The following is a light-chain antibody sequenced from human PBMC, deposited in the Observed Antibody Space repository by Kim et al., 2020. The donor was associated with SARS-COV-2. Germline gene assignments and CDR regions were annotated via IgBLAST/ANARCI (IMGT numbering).Light chain of an antibody. CDR3: SSYTSSSTWV. CDR1: SSDVGGYNY. V-gene: IGLV2-14*03. CDR2: DVS. Sequence: GRSLPISRTGTSSDVGGYNYVSWYQQHPGKAPKLMIYDVSKRPSGVSNRFSGSKSGNTASLTISGLQAEDEADYYCSSYTSSSTWVFGGGTQLTVL. J-gene: IGLJ3*02.